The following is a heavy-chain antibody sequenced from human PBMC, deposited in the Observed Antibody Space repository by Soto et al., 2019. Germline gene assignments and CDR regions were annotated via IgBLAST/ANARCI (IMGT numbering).Heavy chain of an antibody. Sequence: QVQLVQSGAEVKKPGSSVKVSCKASGDTFSNYTVSWVRQAPGQGLEWMGRIIPILDIANYEQKFQGRVTITADKSTSTAYMDLTNLRSADTAVYYCARGVAGTHYYYGLDVWGQGTTVTVSS. CDR2: IIPILDIA. CDR3: ARGVAGTHYYYGLDV. V-gene: IGHV1-69*02. J-gene: IGHJ6*02. D-gene: IGHD6-19*01. CDR1: GDTFSNYT.